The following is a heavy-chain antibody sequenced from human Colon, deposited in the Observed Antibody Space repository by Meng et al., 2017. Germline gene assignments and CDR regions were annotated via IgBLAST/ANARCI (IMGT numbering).Heavy chain of an antibody. CDR3: GTTDINYCPIHY. CDR2: IAHTGRT. Sequence: QLQLRESGPGRVKRSGTPSVTCAVSGVSISTTNWWTWFRQSPGKGLEWIGEIAHTGRTNYNRSLKSRVTVSMDKSKNHFSLNVTSVTAADTAVYYCGTTDINYCPIHYWGQGTLVTVSS. V-gene: IGHV4-4*02. D-gene: IGHD1/OR15-1a*01. J-gene: IGHJ4*02. CDR1: GVSISTTNW.